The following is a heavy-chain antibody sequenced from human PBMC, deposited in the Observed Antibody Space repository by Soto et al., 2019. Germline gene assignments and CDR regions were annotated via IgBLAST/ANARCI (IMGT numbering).Heavy chain of an antibody. D-gene: IGHD6-19*01. Sequence: QVQLVQSGAEVKKPGASVKVSCKASGYIFTSYGISWVRQAPGQGLEWMGRISNYNGNTKYAQKLQGRVTMTTDTSASIDYMEWRSLRSDDTAVYYCARDNGQWLLSYWGKGTLVTVSS. J-gene: IGHJ4*02. V-gene: IGHV1-18*01. CDR3: ARDNGQWLLSY. CDR2: ISNYNGNT. CDR1: GYIFTSYG.